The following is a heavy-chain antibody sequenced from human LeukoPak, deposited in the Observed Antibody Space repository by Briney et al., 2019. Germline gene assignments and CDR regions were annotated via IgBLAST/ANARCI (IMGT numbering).Heavy chain of an antibody. J-gene: IGHJ3*02. CDR1: GGSISSTSSY. CDR2: IFYNEGT. Sequence: SETLSLTCTVSGGSISSTSSYWGWIRQPPGKGLEWIGYIFYNEGTSYNPSLKSRVTISVDTSNNQLSLKVNSVTAADTAMYYCVKSNSRYQPWTLDIWGRGTMVTVSS. V-gene: IGHV4-61*05. D-gene: IGHD2-2*01. CDR3: VKSNSRYQPWTLDI.